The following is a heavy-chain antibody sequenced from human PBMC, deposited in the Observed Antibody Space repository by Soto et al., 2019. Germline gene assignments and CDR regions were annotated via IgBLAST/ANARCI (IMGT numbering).Heavy chain of an antibody. V-gene: IGHV3-48*03. CDR3: ARDSGGYSYGPIDY. CDR1: GFSFSSYG. J-gene: IGHJ4*02. CDR2: ISSSGSTI. D-gene: IGHD5-18*01. Sequence: LRLSCAASGFSFSSYGMSWVRQAPGKGLEWVSYISSSGSTIYYADSVKGRFTISRDNAKNSLYLQMNSLRAEDTAVYYCARDSGGYSYGPIDYWGQGTLVTVSS.